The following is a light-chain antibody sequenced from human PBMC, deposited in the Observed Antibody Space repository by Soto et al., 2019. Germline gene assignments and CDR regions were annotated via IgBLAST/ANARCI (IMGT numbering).Light chain of an antibody. CDR2: GNS. CDR3: QSYDSSMSGSV. V-gene: IGLV1-40*01. J-gene: IGLJ2*01. Sequence: QSVLTQPPSVSGARGQRVTNSCTGSSSNIGAGYDVHWYQQLPGTAPKLLIYGNSNRPSGVPDRFSGSKSGTSASLAITGLQAEDEADYYCQSYDSSMSGSVFGGGTKLTVL. CDR1: SSNIGAGYD.